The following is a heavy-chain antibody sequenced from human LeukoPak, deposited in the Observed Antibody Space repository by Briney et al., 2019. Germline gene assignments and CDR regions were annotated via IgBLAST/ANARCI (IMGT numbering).Heavy chain of an antibody. CDR2: IYYSGST. D-gene: IGHD6-6*01. CDR3: ARLPRAARPFDY. J-gene: IGHJ4*02. Sequence: PSETLSLTCTVSGGSISSYYWSWIRQPPGKGLEWIGYIYYSGSTNYSPSLKSRVTISVDTSKNQFSLKLSSVTAADTAVYYCARLPRAARPFDYWGQGTLVTVSS. CDR1: GGSISSYY. V-gene: IGHV4-59*01.